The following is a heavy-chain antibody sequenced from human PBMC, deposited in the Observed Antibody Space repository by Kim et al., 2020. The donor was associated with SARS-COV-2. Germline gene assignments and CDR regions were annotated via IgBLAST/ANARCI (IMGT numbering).Heavy chain of an antibody. Sequence: ASVKVSCKASGYTFTSYNIHWVRQAPGQGLECMGWIIAGNGNIEYSQKFRDRLTITRDTSASTVYMELSSLRSEDTAVYYCAKGFGDDRSYWSQGTLVTVSS. V-gene: IGHV1-3*01. CDR1: GYTFTSYN. CDR2: IIAGNGNI. J-gene: IGHJ4*02. CDR3: AKGFGDDRSY. D-gene: IGHD5-12*01.